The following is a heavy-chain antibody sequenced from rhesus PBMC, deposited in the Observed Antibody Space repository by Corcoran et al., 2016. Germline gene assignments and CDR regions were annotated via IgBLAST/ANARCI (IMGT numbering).Heavy chain of an antibody. CDR1: GYSFTSYW. CDR2: IDPSDSDT. J-gene: IGHJ6*01. CDR3: AKESIAAAAYYYGLDS. V-gene: IGHV5-2*01. D-gene: IGHD6-25*01. Sequence: EVQLVQSGAEVKRPGESLKISCKTSGYSFTSYWISWVRQMPGKGLEWMGAIDPSDSDTRYSPSFQGQVTISADKSISNDYLQWSSLKASDTATYYCAKESIAAAAYYYGLDSWGQGVVVTVSS.